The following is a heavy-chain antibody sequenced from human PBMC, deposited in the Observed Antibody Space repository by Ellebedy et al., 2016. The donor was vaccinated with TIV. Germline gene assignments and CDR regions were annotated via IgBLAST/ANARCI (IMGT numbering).Heavy chain of an antibody. CDR3: ARVAQGSGYSSYYYGMDV. D-gene: IGHD3-22*01. CDR2: INPNSGGT. CDR1: GYTFTSYG. J-gene: IGHJ6*02. Sequence: AASVKVSCKASGYTFTSYGISWVRQAPGQGLEWMGWINPNSGGTNYAQKFQGWVTMTRDTSISTAYMELSRLRSDDTAVYYCARVAQGSGYSSYYYGMDVWGQGTTVTVSS. V-gene: IGHV1-2*04.